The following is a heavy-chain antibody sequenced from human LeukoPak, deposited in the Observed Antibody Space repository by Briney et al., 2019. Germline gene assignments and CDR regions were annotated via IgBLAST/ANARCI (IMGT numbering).Heavy chain of an antibody. CDR1: GFTFSSYA. Sequence: GGSLRLSCAASGFTFSSYAMSWVRQAPGKGLEWVSAISGSGGSTYYADSVKGRFSISRDNSKNTLYLQMNSLRAEDTAVYYCAKDRGFHNWFDPWGQGTLVTVSS. V-gene: IGHV3-23*01. J-gene: IGHJ5*02. CDR2: ISGSGGST. CDR3: AKDRGFHNWFDP.